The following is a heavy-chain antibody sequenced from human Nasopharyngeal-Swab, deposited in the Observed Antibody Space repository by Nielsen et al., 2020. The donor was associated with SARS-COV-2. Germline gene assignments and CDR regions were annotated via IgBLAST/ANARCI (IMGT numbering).Heavy chain of an antibody. D-gene: IGHD4-23*01. CDR3: ARGRTTVVTGDAFDT. Sequence: WIRQPPGKGLEWVAVISYDGSNKYYADSVKGRFTISRDNSKNTLYLQMNSLRAEDTAVYYCARGRTTVVTGDAFDTWGQGTMVTVSS. CDR2: ISYDGSNK. J-gene: IGHJ3*02. V-gene: IGHV3-30-3*01.